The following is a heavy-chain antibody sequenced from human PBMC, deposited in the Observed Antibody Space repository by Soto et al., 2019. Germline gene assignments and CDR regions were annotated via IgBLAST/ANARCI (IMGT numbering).Heavy chain of an antibody. CDR1: GFTFSSYA. D-gene: IGHD3-10*01. J-gene: IGHJ4*02. Sequence: EVQLLESGGGLVQHGGSLRLSCAASGFTFSSYAMWWVRQAPGKGLECVSAISGGGETTYYADSVKGRFTISRDNSKNTLYLQMNSLSAEDTAVYYCAFTSGSVSYYFDYWGQGTLVSVSS. V-gene: IGHV3-23*01. CDR2: ISGGGETT. CDR3: AFTSGSVSYYFDY.